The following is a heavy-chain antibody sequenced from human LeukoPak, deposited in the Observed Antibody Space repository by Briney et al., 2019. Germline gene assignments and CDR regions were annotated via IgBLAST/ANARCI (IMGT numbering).Heavy chain of an antibody. CDR1: GYTFTGYY. Sequence: GASVKVSCKASGYTFTGYYMHWVRQAPGQGLEWMGWINPNSGGTNYAQKFQGRVTMTRDTSISTAYMELSRLRSDDTAVYYCARVYSYDSTYHFDYWGQGTLVTVSS. V-gene: IGHV1-2*02. CDR3: ARVYSYDSTYHFDY. D-gene: IGHD3-22*01. CDR2: INPNSGGT. J-gene: IGHJ4*02.